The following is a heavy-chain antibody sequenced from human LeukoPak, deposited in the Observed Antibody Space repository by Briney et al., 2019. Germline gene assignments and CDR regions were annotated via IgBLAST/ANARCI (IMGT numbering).Heavy chain of an antibody. CDR3: ARALYSVSWSY. D-gene: IGHD6-13*01. V-gene: IGHV4-59*01. J-gene: IGHJ4*02. Sequence: SETLSLTCTVSGGSISNYYWTWIRQPPGKGLESIGYIYNSGNTNYNPSLKSRVTISVDTSKNQFSLELSSVTTSDTAVYYCARALYSVSWSYWGPGTLVTVSS. CDR2: IYNSGNT. CDR1: GGSISNYY.